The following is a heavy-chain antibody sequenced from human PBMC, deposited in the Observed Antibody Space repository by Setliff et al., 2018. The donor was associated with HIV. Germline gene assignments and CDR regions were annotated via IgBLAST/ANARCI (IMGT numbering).Heavy chain of an antibody. Sequence: PGESLKISCAASGFTFNSYSMNWVRQAPGKGLEWVSSISSGSTYIYYVDSVKGRFTISRDNAKNSLYLQMKSLRAEDTAVYYCARAPTGPYSGYDYDYYYYYYMDVWGKGTTVTVSS. V-gene: IGHV3-21*01. CDR1: GFTFNSYS. D-gene: IGHD5-12*01. CDR3: ARAPTGPYSGYDYDYYYYYYMDV. J-gene: IGHJ6*03. CDR2: ISSGSTYI.